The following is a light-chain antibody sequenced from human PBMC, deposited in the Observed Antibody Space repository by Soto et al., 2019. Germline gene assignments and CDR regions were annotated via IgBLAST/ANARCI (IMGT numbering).Light chain of an antibody. Sequence: EIVMTQSPATLSVSPGERATLSCRASQSVSSNLAWYQQKPGQAPRLLIYGASTRATGIPARFSGSGSGTEFTLTISSLQYEDFAVYYCQPYNNWPLTFGGGTKVEIK. J-gene: IGKJ4*01. CDR2: GAS. V-gene: IGKV3-15*01. CDR1: QSVSSN. CDR3: QPYNNWPLT.